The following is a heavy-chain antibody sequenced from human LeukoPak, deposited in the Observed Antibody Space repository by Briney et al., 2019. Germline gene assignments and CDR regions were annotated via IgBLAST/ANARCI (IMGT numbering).Heavy chain of an antibody. CDR1: GGSISSSSYY. CDR2: IYYSGST. Sequence: SETLSLTCTVSGGSISSSSYYWGWIRQPPGKGLEWIGSIYYSGSTYYNPSLKSRVTISVDTSKNQFSLKLSSVTAADTAEYYCARRGGYSYGLFDYWGQGTLVTVSS. V-gene: IGHV4-39*01. D-gene: IGHD5-18*01. CDR3: ARRGGYSYGLFDY. J-gene: IGHJ4*02.